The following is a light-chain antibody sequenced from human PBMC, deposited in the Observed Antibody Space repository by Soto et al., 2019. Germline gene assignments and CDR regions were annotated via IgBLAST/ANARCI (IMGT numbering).Light chain of an antibody. CDR1: SSDVGGYNY. Sequence: QSVLTPPPSASGSPGQSVTISCTGTSSDVGGYNYVSWYQQHPGKAPKLMIYEVSKRPSGVPDRFSGSKSGNTASLTVSGLQAEDEADYYCSSYAGSILYVFGTGTKVTVL. V-gene: IGLV2-8*01. CDR3: SSYAGSILYV. CDR2: EVS. J-gene: IGLJ1*01.